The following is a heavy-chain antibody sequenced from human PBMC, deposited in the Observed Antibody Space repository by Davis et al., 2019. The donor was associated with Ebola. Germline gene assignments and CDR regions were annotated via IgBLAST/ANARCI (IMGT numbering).Heavy chain of an antibody. CDR3: AREGKGNWGYYYSYGMDV. Sequence: ASVKVSCKASGYTFSSYAISWVRQAPGQGLEWMGWISAYNGDTHYAQKFQGRVTMTTDPSTTTAYMELRSLRSDDTAVYYCAREGKGNWGYYYSYGMDVWGQGTTVIVSS. CDR1: GYTFSSYA. CDR2: ISAYNGDT. J-gene: IGHJ6*02. V-gene: IGHV1-18*01. D-gene: IGHD7-27*01.